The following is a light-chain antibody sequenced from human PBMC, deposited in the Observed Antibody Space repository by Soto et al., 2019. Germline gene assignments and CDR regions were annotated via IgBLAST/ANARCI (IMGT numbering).Light chain of an antibody. V-gene: IGLV2-8*01. CDR2: EVN. J-gene: IGLJ1*01. Sequence: ALTQPPSASGSPGQSVTISCTGTSGDVGGHDWVSWYRVRPGEAPKLIIYEVNQRPSGAPDRFSGSKTGNTASLTVSGLQVEDEADYSCCSYAGIKAVFGTGTKVTVL. CDR3: CSYAGIKAV. CDR1: SGDVGGHDW.